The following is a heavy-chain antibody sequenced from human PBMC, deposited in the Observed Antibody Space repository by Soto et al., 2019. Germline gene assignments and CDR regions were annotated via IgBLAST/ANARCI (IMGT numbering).Heavy chain of an antibody. CDR1: GFSLSDARMG. D-gene: IGHD3-3*01. CDR3: ARSGITIFGGFDC. Sequence: QVTLKESGPVLVNPTETLTLTCTVSGFSLSDARMGVSWIRQPPGKALEWLAHIFSNDEKFYSTSLKNRLTISKDTSKSQVVLTMTNMDPVDTATYYCARSGITIFGGFDCWGQGTLVTVSS. V-gene: IGHV2-26*01. CDR2: IFSNDEK. J-gene: IGHJ4*02.